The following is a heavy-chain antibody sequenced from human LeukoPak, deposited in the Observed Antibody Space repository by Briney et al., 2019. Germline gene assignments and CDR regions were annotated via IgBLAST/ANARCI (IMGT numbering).Heavy chain of an antibody. Sequence: GGSLRLSCAASGFTFSSYSMNWVRQAPGKGLEWVSSISSSSSYIYYADSVKGRFTISRDNAKNSPYLQMNSLRAEDTAVYYCSREGIAKYYFDYWGQGTLVTVSS. CDR1: GFTFSSYS. J-gene: IGHJ4*02. CDR3: SREGIAKYYFDY. V-gene: IGHV3-21*01. D-gene: IGHD6-13*01. CDR2: ISSSSSYI.